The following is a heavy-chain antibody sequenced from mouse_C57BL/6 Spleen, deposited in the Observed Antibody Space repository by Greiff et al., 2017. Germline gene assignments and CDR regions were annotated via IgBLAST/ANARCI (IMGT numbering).Heavy chain of an antibody. J-gene: IGHJ4*01. Sequence: EVKLQESGGGLVQPGGSMKLSCVASGFTFSNYWMNWVRQSPEKGLEWVAQIRLKSDNYATHYAESVKGRFTISRDDSKSSVYLQMNNLRAEDTGIYYCSYYDYDGAMDYWGQGTSVTVSS. D-gene: IGHD2-4*01. V-gene: IGHV6-3*01. CDR1: GFTFSNYW. CDR3: SYYDYDGAMDY. CDR2: IRLKSDNYAT.